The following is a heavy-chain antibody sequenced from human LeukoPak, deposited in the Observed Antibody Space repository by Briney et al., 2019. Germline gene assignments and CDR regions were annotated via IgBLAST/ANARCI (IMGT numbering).Heavy chain of an antibody. D-gene: IGHD1-26*01. CDR3: ARDSTIVGVTTSDY. CDR2: ISSSSSYI. J-gene: IGHJ4*02. CDR1: GFTFSSYS. Sequence: PGGSLRLSCAASGFTFSSYSMNWVRQAPGKGLEWVSSISSSSSYIYYADSVKGRFTISRDNAKNSLYLQMNSLRAEDTAVYYCARDSTIVGVTTSDYWGQGTLVTVSS. V-gene: IGHV3-21*01.